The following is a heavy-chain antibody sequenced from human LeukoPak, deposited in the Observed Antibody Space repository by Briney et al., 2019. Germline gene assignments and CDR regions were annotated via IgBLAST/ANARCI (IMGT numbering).Heavy chain of an antibody. D-gene: IGHD6-13*01. J-gene: IGHJ6*03. Sequence: PGGSLRLSCAASGFTVSSNYMSWVRQAPGKGLEWVSVIYSGGSTYYSDSVKGRFTISRDNSKNALYIQMNSLRAEDTAVYYCASHSSSWVYYYMDVWGKGTTVTVSS. CDR1: GFTVSSNY. CDR2: IYSGGST. V-gene: IGHV3-66*02. CDR3: ASHSSSWVYYYMDV.